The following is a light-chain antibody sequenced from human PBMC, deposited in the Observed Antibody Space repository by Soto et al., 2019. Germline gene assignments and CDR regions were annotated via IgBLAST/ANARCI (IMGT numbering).Light chain of an antibody. CDR1: QSIFYSPNNKNY. J-gene: IGKJ1*01. Sequence: DIVMTQSPDSLAVSLGERATINCKSSQSIFYSPNNKNYLTWYQQKPGQPPKLLIYWASTRESGVPDRFSGSGSGTDFTLTISSLQAEDVAVYYCQQYYSPLRTFGQGTKVEIK. CDR3: QQYYSPLRT. CDR2: WAS. V-gene: IGKV4-1*01.